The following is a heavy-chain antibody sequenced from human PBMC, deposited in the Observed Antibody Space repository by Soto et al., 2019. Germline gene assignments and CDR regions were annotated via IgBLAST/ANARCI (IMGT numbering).Heavy chain of an antibody. J-gene: IGHJ3*02. V-gene: IGHV4-31*03. CDR2: IYYSGST. CDR1: GGSISSGGYY. Sequence: PSETLSLTCTVSGGSISSGGYYWSWIRQHPGKGLEWVGYIYYSGSTYYNPSLKSRVTISVDTSKNQFSLKLSSVTATDTAVYYCARGLITMIVVPYPRAFDIWGQGTMVTVSS. CDR3: ARGLITMIVVPYPRAFDI. D-gene: IGHD3-22*01.